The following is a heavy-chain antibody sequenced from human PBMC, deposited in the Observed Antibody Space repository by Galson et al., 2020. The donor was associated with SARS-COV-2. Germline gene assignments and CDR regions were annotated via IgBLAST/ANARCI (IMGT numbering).Heavy chain of an antibody. D-gene: IGHD3-22*01. V-gene: IGHV4-31*03. J-gene: IGHJ3*02. CDR2: IYYSGST. CDR1: GGSISSGGYY. CDR3: ARAPITMIVVVNAFDI. Sequence: ETSEPLSLTCTVSGGSISSGGYYWSWIRQHPGKGLEWIGYIYYSGSTYYNPSLKSRVTISVDTSKNQFSLKLSSVTAADTAVYYCARAPITMIVVVNAFDIWGQGTMVTVSS.